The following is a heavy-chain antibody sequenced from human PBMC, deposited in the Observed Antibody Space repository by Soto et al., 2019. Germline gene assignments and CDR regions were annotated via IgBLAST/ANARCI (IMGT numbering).Heavy chain of an antibody. Sequence: GESLKISCKGSGYSFTSYWIGWVRQMPGKGLEWMGIIYPGDSDTRYSPSFQGQVTISADKSISTAYLQWSSLKASDTAMYYCARHLGGPRVGLNAFDIWGQGTMVTVSS. CDR1: GYSFTSYW. CDR3: ARHLGGPRVGLNAFDI. D-gene: IGHD1-26*01. CDR2: IYPGDSDT. V-gene: IGHV5-51*01. J-gene: IGHJ3*02.